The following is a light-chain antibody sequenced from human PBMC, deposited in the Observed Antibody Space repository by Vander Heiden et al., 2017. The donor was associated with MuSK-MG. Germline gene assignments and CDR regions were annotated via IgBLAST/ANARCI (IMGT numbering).Light chain of an antibody. CDR3: CSDTSSSNIYV. CDR1: SSDVGGYNY. Sequence: QSALTQPAALSGSPGQSITISCTGTSSDVGGYNYVSWYQQPPGKVPKLMIYDVSNRPSGVANRFSGSKSGNTASLTISGLQAEDEADYYCCSDTSSSNIYVFGTGTKVTVL. V-gene: IGLV2-14*01. CDR2: DVS. J-gene: IGLJ1*01.